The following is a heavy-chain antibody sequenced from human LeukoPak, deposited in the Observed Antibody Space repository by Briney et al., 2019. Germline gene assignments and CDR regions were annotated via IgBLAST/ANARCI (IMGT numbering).Heavy chain of an antibody. D-gene: IGHD3-22*01. CDR2: IYSGDKT. CDR3: ARDLYDSSGYQRGYFHH. J-gene: IGHJ1*01. Sequence: PGGSLRLSCAASGFTFSSYAMSWVRQGPGKGLEWVPVIYSGDKTYYADSVKGRFTISRDNSKNTLDLQMNSLRAEDTAVYYCARDLYDSSGYQRGYFHHWGQGTLVTVSS. V-gene: IGHV3-66*01. CDR1: GFTFSSYA.